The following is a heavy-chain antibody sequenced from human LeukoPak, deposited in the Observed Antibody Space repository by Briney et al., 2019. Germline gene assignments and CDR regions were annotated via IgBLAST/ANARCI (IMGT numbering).Heavy chain of an antibody. Sequence: PSGTLSLTCTVSGGSISSYYWSWIRQPPGKGLEWIGYIYYSGSTNYNPSLKSRVTISVDTSKNQFSLKLSSVTAADTAVYYCARAGYSGYDLYYWGQGTLVTVSS. J-gene: IGHJ4*02. CDR3: ARAGYSGYDLYY. V-gene: IGHV4-59*01. D-gene: IGHD5-12*01. CDR2: IYYSGST. CDR1: GGSISSYY.